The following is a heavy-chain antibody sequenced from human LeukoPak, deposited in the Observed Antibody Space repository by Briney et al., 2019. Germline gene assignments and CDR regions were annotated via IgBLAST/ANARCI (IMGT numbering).Heavy chain of an antibody. D-gene: IGHD3-22*01. V-gene: IGHV3-21*01. Sequence: GSLRLSCAASGFTFSSYSMNWVRQAPGKGLEWVSSISSRSSYIYYADSVKGRFTISRDNAKNSLYLQMNSLRAEDTAVYYCARELPAGGKEYYYDSSGYYRDYWGQGTLVTVSS. CDR1: GFTFSSYS. J-gene: IGHJ4*02. CDR2: ISSRSSYI. CDR3: ARELPAGGKEYYYDSSGYYRDY.